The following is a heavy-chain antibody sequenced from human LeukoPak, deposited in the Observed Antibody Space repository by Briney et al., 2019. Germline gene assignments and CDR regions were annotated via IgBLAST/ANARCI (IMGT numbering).Heavy chain of an antibody. CDR3: AKGSREWELLDAFDI. V-gene: IGHV3-23*01. J-gene: IGHJ3*02. CDR2: ISGSASRT. Sequence: GGSLRLSCAASGFTYSSYGMTWVRQAPGKGLEWVSGISGSASRTDYADSVKGRFTISRDNAKNTLYLQMNSLRAEDTAAYYCAKGSREWELLDAFDIWGQGTMVTVSS. CDR1: GFTYSSYG. D-gene: IGHD1-26*01.